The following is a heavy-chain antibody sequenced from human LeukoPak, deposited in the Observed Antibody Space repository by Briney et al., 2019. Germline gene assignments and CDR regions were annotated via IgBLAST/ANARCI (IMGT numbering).Heavy chain of an antibody. V-gene: IGHV1-69*13. D-gene: IGHD6-6*01. CDR2: IIPIFGTA. CDR3: ASIGGYSSSSEVY. Sequence: GASVKVSCKASGGTFTSYAISWVRQAPGQGLEWRGGIIPIFGTANYAQKFQGRVTITADESTSTAYMELSSLRSEDTAVYYCASIGGYSSSSEVYCGQGTLVTVSS. CDR1: GGTFTSYA. J-gene: IGHJ4*02.